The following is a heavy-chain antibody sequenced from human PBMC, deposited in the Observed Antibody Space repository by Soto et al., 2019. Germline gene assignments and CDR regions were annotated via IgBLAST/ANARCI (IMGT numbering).Heavy chain of an antibody. CDR2: IYHSGST. D-gene: IGHD6-19*01. CDR1: GGSISSGGYS. Sequence: SETLSLTCAVSGGSISSGGYSWSWIRQPPGKGLEWIGYIYHSGSTYYNPSLKSRVTISVDRSKNQFSLKLSSVTAADTAVYYCARLDSSGTYGMDVWGQGTTVTVSS. V-gene: IGHV4-30-2*01. J-gene: IGHJ6*02. CDR3: ARLDSSGTYGMDV.